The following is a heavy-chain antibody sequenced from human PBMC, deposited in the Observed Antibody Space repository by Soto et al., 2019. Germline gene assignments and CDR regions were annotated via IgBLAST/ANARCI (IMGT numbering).Heavy chain of an antibody. CDR1: GGSITTSSYN. V-gene: IGHV4-39*02. D-gene: IGHD3-10*01. Sequence: QLQLQESGPGLVQPSETLSLTCSVSGGSITTSSYNWDWIRQPPGKGLEWIGTIYYDGSTSYNPFLKSQVTISVDTSKNHFALKVNSVTAAVTAVYYCARFYGNAFAVWGRGTVVTVSS. CDR3: ARFYGNAFAV. J-gene: IGHJ3*01. CDR2: IYYDGST.